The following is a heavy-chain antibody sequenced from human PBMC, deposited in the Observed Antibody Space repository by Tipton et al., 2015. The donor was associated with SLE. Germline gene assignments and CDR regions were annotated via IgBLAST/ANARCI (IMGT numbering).Heavy chain of an antibody. V-gene: IGHV3-23*04. CDR3: ARRQAPYDSSSSAFDI. CDR2: ISGSGGST. D-gene: IGHD3-22*01. CDR1: GFTFSSYA. Sequence: VQLVQSGGGLVQPGGSLRLSCAASGFTFSSYAMSWVRQAPGKGLEWVSAISGSGGSTYYADSEKGRCTISRDNAKNSLYLQMNSLRAEDTSVYYCARRQAPYDSSSSAFDIWGQGTMVSVAS. J-gene: IGHJ3*02.